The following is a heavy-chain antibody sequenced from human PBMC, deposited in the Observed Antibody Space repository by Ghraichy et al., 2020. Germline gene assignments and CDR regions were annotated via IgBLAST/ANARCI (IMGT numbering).Heavy chain of an antibody. CDR3: AKDIGSNYGYYYYGMDV. J-gene: IGHJ6*02. CDR2: ISWNSGSI. V-gene: IGHV3-9*01. CDR1: GFTFDDYA. D-gene: IGHD4-11*01. Sequence: GGSLRLSCAASGFTFDDYAMHWVRQAPGKGLEWVSGISWNSGSIGYADSVKGRFTISRDNAKNSLYLQMNSLRAEDTALYYCAKDIGSNYGYYYYGMDVWGQGTTVTVSS.